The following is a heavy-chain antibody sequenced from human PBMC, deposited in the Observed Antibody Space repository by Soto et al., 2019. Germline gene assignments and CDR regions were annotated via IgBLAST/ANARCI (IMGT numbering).Heavy chain of an antibody. Sequence: SQTLSLTCAISGDSVSSNSAAWNWIRQSPSRGLEWLGRTYYRSKWYNDYAVSVKSRITINPDTSKNQFSLQLNSVTPEDTAVYYFARLFYYDSSGYSAPAFDIWGQGTMVTVSS. CDR2: TYYRSKWYN. J-gene: IGHJ3*02. V-gene: IGHV6-1*01. D-gene: IGHD3-22*01. CDR3: ARLFYYDSSGYSAPAFDI. CDR1: GDSVSSNSAA.